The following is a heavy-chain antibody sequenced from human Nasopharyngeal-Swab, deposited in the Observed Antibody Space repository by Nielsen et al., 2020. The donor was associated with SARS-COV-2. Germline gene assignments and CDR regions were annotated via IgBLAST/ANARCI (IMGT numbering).Heavy chain of an antibody. CDR2: ISSSSSTI. J-gene: IGHJ4*02. V-gene: IGHV3-48*01. D-gene: IGHD1-14*01. Sequence: GESMKISCAASGFTFSSYSMNWVRQAPGKGLEWVSYISSSSSTIYYADSVKGRFTISRDNAKNSLYLQMNSLRAGDTAVYYCAREEELGTAYYFDYWGQGTLVTVSS. CDR1: GFTFSSYS. CDR3: AREEELGTAYYFDY.